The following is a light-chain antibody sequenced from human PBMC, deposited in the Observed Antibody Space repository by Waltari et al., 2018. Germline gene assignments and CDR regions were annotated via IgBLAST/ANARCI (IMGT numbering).Light chain of an antibody. Sequence: QSVLTQPPSVSGAPGQRVTISCTGSSSNIGAGYDVHWYQQLPGTAPKLLLYGTSNRPSGVPDRFSCSKSGTSASLAITGLQAEDESDYYCQSYDSSLSGGVFGGGTKLTVL. CDR1: SSNIGAGYD. V-gene: IGLV1-40*01. CDR2: GTS. CDR3: QSYDSSLSGGV. J-gene: IGLJ2*01.